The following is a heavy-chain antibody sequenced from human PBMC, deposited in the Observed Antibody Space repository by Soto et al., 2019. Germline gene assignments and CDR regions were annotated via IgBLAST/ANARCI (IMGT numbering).Heavy chain of an antibody. J-gene: IGHJ6*02. CDR3: AEGHTTRASWYKYYYGMDV. V-gene: IGHV4-39*01. CDR1: GGSISSSSYY. CDR2: IYYSGST. D-gene: IGHD6-13*01. Sequence: SHTLSLTCTVSGGSISSSSYYWGWIGQPPGKGLEWIGSIYYSGSTYYNPSLKSRVTISVDTSKNQFSLKLSSVTAADTAVYYCAEGHTTRASWYKYYYGMDVWGQGTTVTVS.